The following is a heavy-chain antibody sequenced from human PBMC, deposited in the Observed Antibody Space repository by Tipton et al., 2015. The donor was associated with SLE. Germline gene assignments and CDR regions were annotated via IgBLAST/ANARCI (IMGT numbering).Heavy chain of an antibody. CDR3: AKGYCTGENCKSYHLAIDY. CDR1: GFKFNDFG. V-gene: IGHV3-33*06. Sequence: SLRLSCAASGFKFNDFGMHWVRQAPGKGLEWVAVIWYDGSEKHYANSVEGRFTISRDNSKNTVYLQMNSLRVEDTAVYYCAKGYCTGENCKSYHLAIDYWGQGTLVTVSS. CDR2: IWYDGSEK. D-gene: IGHD2-8*02. J-gene: IGHJ4*02.